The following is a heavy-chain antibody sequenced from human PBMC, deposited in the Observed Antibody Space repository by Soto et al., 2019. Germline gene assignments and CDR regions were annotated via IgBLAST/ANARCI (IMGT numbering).Heavy chain of an antibody. V-gene: IGHV4-59*01. CDR3: ARLWYYGSGDAFDI. CDR2: IYYSGST. Sequence: SETLSLTCTVSGGSISSYYWSWIRQPPGKGLEWIGYIYYSGSTNYNPSLKSRVTISVDTSKNQFSLKLSSVTAADTAVYYCARLWYYGSGDAFDIWGQGTMVTVSS. CDR1: GGSISSYY. D-gene: IGHD3-10*01. J-gene: IGHJ3*02.